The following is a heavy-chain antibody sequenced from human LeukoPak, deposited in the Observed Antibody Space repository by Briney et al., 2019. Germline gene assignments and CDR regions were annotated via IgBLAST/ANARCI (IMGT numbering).Heavy chain of an antibody. CDR2: IEYSGGSA. D-gene: IGHD2/OR15-2a*01. J-gene: IGHJ2*01. Sequence: PGGSLRLSCTVSGFTLSSYEMSWIRQAPGKGLEWVSSIEYSGGSAYYADSVKGRFTISRDDSKNTLYLQLSSLRAEDTALYYCAKNWGSFSWYFDLWGRGTLVTVSS. CDR1: GFTLSSYE. V-gene: IGHV3-23*01. CDR3: AKNWGSFSWYFDL.